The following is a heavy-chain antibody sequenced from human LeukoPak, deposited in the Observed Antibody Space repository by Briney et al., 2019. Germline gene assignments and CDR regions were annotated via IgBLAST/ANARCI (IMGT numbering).Heavy chain of an antibody. V-gene: IGHV4-59*01. D-gene: IGHD5-18*01. CDR3: ARAGYSYGTGYYFDY. Sequence: SETLSLTCTVSGGSISSYYWSWIRLPPGKGREWIGYIYYTGATYYNPSLKSRVTISLDTSKNQFSLKLSSVTAADAAVYYCARAGYSYGTGYYFDYWGQGALVTVSS. CDR1: GGSISSYY. CDR2: IYYTGAT. J-gene: IGHJ4*02.